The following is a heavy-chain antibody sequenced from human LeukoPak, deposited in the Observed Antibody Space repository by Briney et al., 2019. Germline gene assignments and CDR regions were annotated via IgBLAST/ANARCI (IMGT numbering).Heavy chain of an antibody. CDR3: ARVQYSSGWGYYGMDV. CDR1: GGSVSSGSYY. CDR2: IYYSGST. V-gene: IGHV4-61*01. J-gene: IGHJ6*04. Sequence: KPSETLSLTCTVSGGSVSSGSYYWSWIRQPPGKGLVWIGYIYYSGSTNYNPSLKSRVTISVDTSKNQFSLKLSSVTAADTAVYYCARVQYSSGWGYYGMDVWGKGTTVTVSS. D-gene: IGHD6-19*01.